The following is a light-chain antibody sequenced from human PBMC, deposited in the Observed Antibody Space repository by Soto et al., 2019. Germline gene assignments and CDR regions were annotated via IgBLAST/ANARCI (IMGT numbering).Light chain of an antibody. CDR1: QTVRNW. CDR2: KAS. CDR3: QQYDASPFT. V-gene: IGKV1-5*03. Sequence: DIQMTQSPTTLSASVGDRASITCRASQTVRNWLAWFQQKPGEAPKLLIYKASRLESGVSSRFSGSGYGTDFTLTITNLVPGDSATYFCQQYDASPFTFGQGTKLEIK. J-gene: IGKJ2*01.